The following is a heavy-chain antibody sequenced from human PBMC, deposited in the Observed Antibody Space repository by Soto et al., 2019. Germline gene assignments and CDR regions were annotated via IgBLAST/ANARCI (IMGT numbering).Heavy chain of an antibody. Sequence: NPSETLSLTCTVSGGSISSGGYYWSWIRQHPGKGLEWIGYIYYSGSTYYNPSLKSRVTISVDTSKNQFSLKLSSVTAADTAVYYCARDIISTGARGMDVWGQGTTVTVSS. CDR1: GGSISSGGYY. CDR2: IYYSGST. J-gene: IGHJ6*02. D-gene: IGHD1-20*01. CDR3: ARDIISTGARGMDV. V-gene: IGHV4-31*03.